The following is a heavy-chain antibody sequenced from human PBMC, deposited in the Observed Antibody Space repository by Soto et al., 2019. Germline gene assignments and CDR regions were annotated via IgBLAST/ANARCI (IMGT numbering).Heavy chain of an antibody. CDR1: GYTFTSYG. D-gene: IGHD2-2*01. V-gene: IGHV1-18*01. CDR3: ARVPDIVLVPAAEYYFDY. Sequence: QVQLVQSGAEVKKPGASVKVSCKASGYTFTSYGISWVRQAPGQGLEWMGWISAYNGNTNYAQKLQGRVTMTTDTSTSTVYMELRSLRSDDTAVYYCARVPDIVLVPAAEYYFDYWGQGTLVTVSS. CDR2: ISAYNGNT. J-gene: IGHJ4*02.